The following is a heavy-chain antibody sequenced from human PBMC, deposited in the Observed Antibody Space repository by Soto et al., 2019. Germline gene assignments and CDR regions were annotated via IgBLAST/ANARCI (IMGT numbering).Heavy chain of an antibody. CDR1: GGTFSSYA. Sequence: QVQLVQSGAEVKKPGSSVKVSCKASGGTFSSYAISWVRQAPGQGLEWMGGIIPIFGTSKYAQKFQGRVTMTADESTSTAXMELSGLRSEDTAVYYCAKDGIVATIAAYYYGMEVWGQGTTVTVSS. V-gene: IGHV1-69*12. D-gene: IGHD5-12*01. J-gene: IGHJ6*02. CDR3: AKDGIVATIAAYYYGMEV. CDR2: IIPIFGTS.